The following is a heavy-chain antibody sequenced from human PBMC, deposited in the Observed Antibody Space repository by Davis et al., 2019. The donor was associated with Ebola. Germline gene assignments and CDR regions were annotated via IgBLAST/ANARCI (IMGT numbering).Heavy chain of an antibody. CDR3: ARGLRDGYNSYYLDY. D-gene: IGHD5-24*01. V-gene: IGHV4-59*01. J-gene: IGHJ4*02. CDR2: VYFSGSS. Sequence: PSETLSLTCTVSGGSISSYYWHWIRQPPGKGLEWIGYVYFSGSSNYNPSLSSRVTISVDTSKSQFSLKVNSVSAADTAVYFCARGLRDGYNSYYLDYWGQGSLVTVSS. CDR1: GGSISSYY.